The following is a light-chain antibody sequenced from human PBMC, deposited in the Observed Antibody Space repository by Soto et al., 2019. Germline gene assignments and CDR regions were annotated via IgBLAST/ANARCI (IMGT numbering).Light chain of an antibody. Sequence: EIVLTQSPATLSLSPGERATLSCRASQSVSSYLAWYQQKPGQAPRLLIYDASNRATGIPARFSGSGSGTDFILTISSLGPEDFAVYYCQQRSNWPLFGGGTKVDIK. CDR1: QSVSSY. V-gene: IGKV3-11*01. CDR2: DAS. J-gene: IGKJ4*01. CDR3: QQRSNWPL.